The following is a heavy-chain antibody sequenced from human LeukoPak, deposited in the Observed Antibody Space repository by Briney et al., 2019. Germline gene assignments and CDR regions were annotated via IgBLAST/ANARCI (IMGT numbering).Heavy chain of an antibody. Sequence: TGGSLRLSCVASGFAFSRYTMNWVRQAPGQGLEWLSYIDGGSTTIYYADSVRGRFTISRDNAKSSLFLQMSSLRAEDTAVYYCTGAGFDYWGQGTLVTVSS. CDR3: TGAGFDY. CDR2: IDGGSTTI. V-gene: IGHV3-48*01. CDR1: GFAFSRYT. J-gene: IGHJ4*02. D-gene: IGHD6-19*01.